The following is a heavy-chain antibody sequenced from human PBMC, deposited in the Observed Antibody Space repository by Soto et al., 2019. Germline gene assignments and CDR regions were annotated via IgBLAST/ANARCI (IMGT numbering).Heavy chain of an antibody. CDR1: GFTFSSYA. J-gene: IGHJ4*02. V-gene: IGHV3-30-3*01. CDR3: ARVNWHYYDSSGSRAYYFDY. Sequence: GGSLRLSCAASGFTFSSYAMHWVRQAPGKGLEWVAVISYDGSNKYYADSVKGRFTISRDNSKNTLYLQMNSLRAEDTAVYYCARVNWHYYDSSGSRAYYFDYWGQGTLVTVSS. D-gene: IGHD3-22*01. CDR2: ISYDGSNK.